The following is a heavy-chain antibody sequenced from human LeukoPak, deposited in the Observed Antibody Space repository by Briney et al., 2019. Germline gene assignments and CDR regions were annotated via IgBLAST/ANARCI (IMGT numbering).Heavy chain of an antibody. J-gene: IGHJ5*02. D-gene: IGHD3-10*01. CDR3: ARGLTNYYGSGSYWFDP. CDR2: MNPNSGNT. Sequence: GASVKVSCKASGYTFTDYYMHWVRQAPGQGLEWMGWMNPNSGNTGYAQKFQGRVTMTRNTSISTAYMELSSLRSEDTAVYYCARGLTNYYGSGSYWFDPWGQGTLVTVSS. V-gene: IGHV1-8*02. CDR1: GYTFTDYY.